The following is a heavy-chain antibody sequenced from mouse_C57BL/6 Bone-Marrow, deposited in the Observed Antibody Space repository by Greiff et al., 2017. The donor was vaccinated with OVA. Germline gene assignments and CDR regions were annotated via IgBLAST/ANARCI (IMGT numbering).Heavy chain of an antibody. J-gene: IGHJ3*01. CDR1: GYTFTDYN. D-gene: IGHD1-1*01. Sequence: DVQLVESGPELVKPGASVKMSCKASGYTFTDYNMHWVKQSHGKSLEWIGYINPNNGGTSYNQKFKGKATLTVNKSSSTAYMELRSLTSEDSAVYYCARRSHYYGSSWFAYWGQGTLVTVSA. CDR3: ARRSHYYGSSWFAY. CDR2: INPNNGGT. V-gene: IGHV1-22*01.